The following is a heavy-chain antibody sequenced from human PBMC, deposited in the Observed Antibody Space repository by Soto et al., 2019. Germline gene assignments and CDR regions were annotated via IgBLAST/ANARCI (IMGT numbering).Heavy chain of an antibody. CDR1: GFTFSSYG. D-gene: IGHD3-22*01. V-gene: IGHV3-30*18. Sequence: GGSLRLSCAASGFTFSSYGMHWVRQAPGKGLEWVAVISYDGSNKYYADSVKGRFTISRDNSKNTLYLQMNSLRAEDTAVYYCAKEEYYDSSGSSFDYWGQGTLVTVSS. CDR3: AKEEYYDSSGSSFDY. CDR2: ISYDGSNK. J-gene: IGHJ4*02.